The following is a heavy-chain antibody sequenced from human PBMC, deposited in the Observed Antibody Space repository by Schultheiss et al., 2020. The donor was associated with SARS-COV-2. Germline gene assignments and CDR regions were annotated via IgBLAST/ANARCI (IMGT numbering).Heavy chain of an antibody. D-gene: IGHD3-22*01. Sequence: ASVKVSCKASGYTFTGYYMHWVRQAPGQGLEWMGWISAYNGNTNYAQKLQGRVTMTTDTSTSTAYMELRSLRSDDTAVYYCARDHPDYYDSSGYYYHFDYWGQGTLVTVSS. V-gene: IGHV1-18*04. CDR2: ISAYNGNT. CDR1: GYTFTGYY. CDR3: ARDHPDYYDSSGYYYHFDY. J-gene: IGHJ4*02.